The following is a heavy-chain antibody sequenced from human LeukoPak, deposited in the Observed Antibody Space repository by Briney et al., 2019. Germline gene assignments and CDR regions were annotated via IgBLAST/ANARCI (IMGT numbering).Heavy chain of an antibody. D-gene: IGHD2-2*02. CDR3: ARAKEEALYYYYYYYMDV. Sequence: PGGSLRLSCAASGFTFSSYWMSWVRQAPGKGLEWVANIKEDGREKFYVDSVRGRFTISRDNAKNSLYLQMNSLRAEDTAVYYCARAKEEALYYYYYYYMDVWGKGTTVTISS. CDR2: IKEDGREK. CDR1: GFTFSSYW. J-gene: IGHJ6*03. V-gene: IGHV3-7*04.